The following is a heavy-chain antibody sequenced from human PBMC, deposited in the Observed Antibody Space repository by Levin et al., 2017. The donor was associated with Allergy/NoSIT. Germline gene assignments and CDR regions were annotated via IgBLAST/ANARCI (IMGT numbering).Heavy chain of an antibody. J-gene: IGHJ4*02. CDR1: GGSISGGGYH. CDR2: IYYSGST. D-gene: IGHD2-2*03. Sequence: PSETLSLTCTVSGGSISGGGYHWTWIRQHPEKGLEWIGYIYYSGSTFYNPSLKSRLMISVDTSKNQFSLNVSSVTAADTAVYYCAREDGSTFDFWGQGALSPSP. CDR3: AREDGSTFDF. V-gene: IGHV4-31*03.